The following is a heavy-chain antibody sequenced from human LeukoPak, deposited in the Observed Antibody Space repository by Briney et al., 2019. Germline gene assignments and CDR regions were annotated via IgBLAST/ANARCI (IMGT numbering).Heavy chain of an antibody. J-gene: IGHJ4*02. V-gene: IGHV3-9*01. CDR1: GFTFDDYA. Sequence: PGRSLRLSRAASGFTFDDYAMHWVRQAPGKGLEWVSGISWNSGSIGYADSVKGRFTISRDNAKNSLYLQVNSLGAEDTALYYCAKDIKASLVVVITTGFDYWGQGTLVTVSS. CDR3: AKDIKASLVVVITTGFDY. D-gene: IGHD3-22*01. CDR2: ISWNSGSI.